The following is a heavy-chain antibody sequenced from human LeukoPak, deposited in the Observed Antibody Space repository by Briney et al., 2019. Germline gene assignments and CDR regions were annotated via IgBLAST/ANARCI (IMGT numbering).Heavy chain of an antibody. CDR3: AKARTSGSNHFDS. CDR2: ISYDGSDK. Sequence: PGGSLRLSCAASGFTFSAYGMHWVRQAPGKGLEWVAVISYDGSDKNTADSVKGRFTVSRDNSKNSLYLHMNSLRAEDTAVYYCAKARTSGSNHFDSWGQGTLVTVSS. J-gene: IGHJ4*02. CDR1: GFTFSAYG. V-gene: IGHV3-30*18. D-gene: IGHD1-26*01.